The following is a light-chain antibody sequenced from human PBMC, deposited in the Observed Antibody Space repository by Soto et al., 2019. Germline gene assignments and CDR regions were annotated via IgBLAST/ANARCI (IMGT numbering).Light chain of an antibody. Sequence: DIQMTQSPSSLSASVGDRVTITCRASQGISTYLAWYQQKPGKVPKLLIYAASTLQSGVPSRFSGSGSGTDVTLTISSLQPEDVATYYCQKYNSAPQPFGQGTKVEIK. CDR3: QKYNSAPQP. CDR1: QGISTY. CDR2: AAS. J-gene: IGKJ1*01. V-gene: IGKV1-27*01.